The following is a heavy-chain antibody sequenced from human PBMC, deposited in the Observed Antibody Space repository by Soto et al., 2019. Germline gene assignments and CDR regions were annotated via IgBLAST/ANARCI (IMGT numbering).Heavy chain of an antibody. J-gene: IGHJ4*02. Sequence: PGGSLRLSCAASGFTFSSYAMSWVRQAPGKGLEWVSAISGSGGSTYYADSVKGRFTISRDNSKNTLYLQMNSLRAEDTAVYYCAKDKYYGSGSYYMEPENMYYFDYWGQGTLVTVSS. CDR3: AKDKYYGSGSYYMEPENMYYFDY. V-gene: IGHV3-23*01. CDR1: GFTFSSYA. D-gene: IGHD3-10*01. CDR2: ISGSGGST.